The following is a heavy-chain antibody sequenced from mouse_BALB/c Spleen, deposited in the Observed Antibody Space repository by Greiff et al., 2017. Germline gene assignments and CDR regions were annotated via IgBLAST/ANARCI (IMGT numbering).Heavy chain of an antibody. CDR3: ARGGITAYYFDY. CDR2: ISSGGSYT. D-gene: IGHD2-4*01. V-gene: IGHV5-9-4*01. Sequence: EVQRVESGGGLVKPGGSLKLSCAASGFTFSSYAMSWVRQSPEKRLEWVAEISSGGSYTYYPDTVTGRFTISRDNAKNTLYLEMSSLRSEDTAMYYCARGGITAYYFDYWGQGTTLTVSS. J-gene: IGHJ2*01. CDR1: GFTFSSYA.